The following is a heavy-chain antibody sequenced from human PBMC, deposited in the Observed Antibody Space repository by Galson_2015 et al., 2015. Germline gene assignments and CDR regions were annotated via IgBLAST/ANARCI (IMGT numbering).Heavy chain of an antibody. J-gene: IGHJ6*02. CDR3: ARSPSVTPGYEYGMDV. CDR2: ITGSGGST. V-gene: IGHV3-23*01. Sequence: SLRLSCAGSGFTFNTYAMNWVRQAPGKGLEWVSGITGSGGSTYYADSVKGRFTISRDNSKNTLYLQMNSLRAEDTAIYYCARSPSVTPGYEYGMDVWGQGTTVTVSS. D-gene: IGHD4-11*01. CDR1: GFTFNTYA.